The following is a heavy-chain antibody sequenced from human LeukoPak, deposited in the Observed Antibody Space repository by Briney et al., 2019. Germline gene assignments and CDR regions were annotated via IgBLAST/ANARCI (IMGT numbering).Heavy chain of an antibody. D-gene: IGHD5-18*01. CDR3: ARGADTAMVTVFYYYYMDV. V-gene: IGHV1-2*02. Sequence: ASVKVSCKASGYTFTGYYMHWVRQAPGQGLEWMGWINPNSGGTNYAQNFQGRVTITRDTSSSTAYMELSRLRSDDTAVYYCARGADTAMVTVFYYYYMDVWGKGTTVTVSS. J-gene: IGHJ6*03. CDR1: GYTFTGYY. CDR2: INPNSGGT.